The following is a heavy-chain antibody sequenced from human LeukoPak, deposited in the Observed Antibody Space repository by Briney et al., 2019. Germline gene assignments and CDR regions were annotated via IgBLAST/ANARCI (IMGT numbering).Heavy chain of an antibody. D-gene: IGHD5-18*01. Sequence: ASVKVSCKAAGYTFTSYGISWARQDSGQGLEWMGWISAYNGNTNYAQKFQGRVTMTTDTSTSTAYMELRSLRSDDTAVYYCARGEDTAMVTHGMDVWGQGTTVTVSS. CDR2: ISAYNGNT. V-gene: IGHV1-18*01. CDR1: GYTFTSYG. J-gene: IGHJ6*02. CDR3: ARGEDTAMVTHGMDV.